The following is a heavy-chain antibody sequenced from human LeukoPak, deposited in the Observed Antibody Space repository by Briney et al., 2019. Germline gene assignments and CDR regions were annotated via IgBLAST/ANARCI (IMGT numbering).Heavy chain of an antibody. CDR2: ISSSGSST. J-gene: IGHJ3*02. CDR3: TTGELLVYAFDI. V-gene: IGHV3-23*01. Sequence: GGSLRLSCAASGFTFSTYPMSWVRQAPGKGLEWVSSISSSGSSTYYADSVKGRFTISRDSSKNTLYLQMNSLRAEDTAVYYCTTGELLVYAFDIWGQGTMVTVSS. D-gene: IGHD3-10*01. CDR1: GFTFSTYP.